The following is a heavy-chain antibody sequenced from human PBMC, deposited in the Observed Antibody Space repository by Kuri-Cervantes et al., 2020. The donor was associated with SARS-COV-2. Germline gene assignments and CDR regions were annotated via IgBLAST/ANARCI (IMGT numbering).Heavy chain of an antibody. D-gene: IGHD6-13*01. V-gene: IGHV4-30-4*08. CDR3: ARAPGYSSSWYSPTFDY. Sequence: SLKISCTVSGGSISSGDYYWSWIRQPPGKGLEWIGYIYYSGSTYYNPSLKSRVTISVDTSKNQSSLKLSSVTAADTAVYYCARAPGYSSSWYSPTFDYWGQGTLVTVSS. J-gene: IGHJ4*02. CDR2: IYYSGST. CDR1: GGSISSGDYY.